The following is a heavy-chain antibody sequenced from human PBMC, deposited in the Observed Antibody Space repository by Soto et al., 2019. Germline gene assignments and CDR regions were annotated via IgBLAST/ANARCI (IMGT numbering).Heavy chain of an antibody. D-gene: IGHD3-9*01. Sequence: AAVKVSFKASGCTFTSYDINWVVQATGQGREWMGWMNPNSGNTGYAQKFQGRVTMTRNTSISTAYMELSSLRSEDTAVYYCARGSGLRYFDWLPPPGYYYGMDVWGQGTTVTAP. CDR1: GCTFTSYD. V-gene: IGHV1-8*01. CDR3: ARGSGLRYFDWLPPPGYYYGMDV. CDR2: MNPNSGNT. J-gene: IGHJ6*02.